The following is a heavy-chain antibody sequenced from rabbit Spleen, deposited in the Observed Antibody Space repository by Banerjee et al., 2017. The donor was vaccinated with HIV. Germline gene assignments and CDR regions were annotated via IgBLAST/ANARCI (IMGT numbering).Heavy chain of an antibody. J-gene: IGHJ6*01. Sequence: QSLEESEGDLVKPGASLTLTCIASGVSFSGNSYMCWVRQAPGKGLEWIACIDTGSSGFTYFASWAKGRFTISKTSSTTVTLQMTSLTAADTATYFCARDTSSSFSSYGMDLWGPGTLVTVS. CDR3: ARDTSSSFSSYGMDL. V-gene: IGHV1S40*01. CDR1: GVSFSGNSY. D-gene: IGHD1-1*01. CDR2: IDTGSSGFT.